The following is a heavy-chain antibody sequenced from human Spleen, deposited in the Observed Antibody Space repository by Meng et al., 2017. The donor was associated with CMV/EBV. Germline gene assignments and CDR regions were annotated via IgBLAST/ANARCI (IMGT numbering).Heavy chain of an antibody. CDR1: GFTFSSYE. Sequence: GESLKISCAASGFTFSSYEMNWVRQAPGKGLEWVSYISSSGSTIYYADSVKGRFTISRDNAKNSLYLQMNSLRAEDTAVYYCARDGYSYGWVAFDIWGQGTMVTVSS. D-gene: IGHD5-18*01. V-gene: IGHV3-48*03. J-gene: IGHJ3*02. CDR2: ISSSGSTI. CDR3: ARDGYSYGWVAFDI.